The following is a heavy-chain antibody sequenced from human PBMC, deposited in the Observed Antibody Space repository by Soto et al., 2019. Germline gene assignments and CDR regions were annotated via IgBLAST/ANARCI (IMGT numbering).Heavy chain of an antibody. CDR3: ARDDRYYYDSSGYRPRAAFDI. CDR2: IYTSGST. Sequence: SETLSLTCTVSGGSISSYYWSWIRQPAGKGLEWIGRIYTSGSTNYNPSLKSRVTMSVDTSKNQFSLKLSSVTAADTAVYYCARDDRYYYDSSGYRPRAAFDIWDQGTMVTVSS. V-gene: IGHV4-4*07. J-gene: IGHJ3*02. D-gene: IGHD3-22*01. CDR1: GGSISSYY.